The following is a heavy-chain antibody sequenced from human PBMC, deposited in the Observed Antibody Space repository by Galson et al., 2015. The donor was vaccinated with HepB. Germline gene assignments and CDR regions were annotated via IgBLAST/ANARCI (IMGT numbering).Heavy chain of an antibody. CDR2: FDPEDGET. J-gene: IGHJ6*02. CDR3: AKDRGVDDYGDYPELYYYYGMDV. Sequence: SVKVSCKVSGYTLTELSMHWVRQAPGKGLEWMGGFDPEDGETIYAQKFQGRVTMTEDTSTDTAYMELSSLRSEDTAVYYCAKDRGVDDYGDYPELYYYYGMDVWGQGTTVTVSS. V-gene: IGHV1-24*01. D-gene: IGHD4-17*01. CDR1: GYTLTELS.